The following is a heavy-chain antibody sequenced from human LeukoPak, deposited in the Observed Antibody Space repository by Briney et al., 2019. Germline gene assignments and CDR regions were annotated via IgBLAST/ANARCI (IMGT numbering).Heavy chain of an antibody. D-gene: IGHD2-15*01. V-gene: IGHV4-38-2*02. CDR1: GYSISSDYY. J-gene: IGHJ4*02. Sequence: PSETLSLTCTVSGYSISSDYYWGWIRQPPGKGLEWIGSIHHSGRTYYNPSLKSRVTISVDTSNNRFSLSLSAVTAADTAIYYCARDTRTAQGFDYWGQGILVTVSS. CDR2: IHHSGRT. CDR3: ARDTRTAQGFDY.